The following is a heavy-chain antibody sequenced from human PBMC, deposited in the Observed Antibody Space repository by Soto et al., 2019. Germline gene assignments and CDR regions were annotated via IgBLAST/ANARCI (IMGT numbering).Heavy chain of an antibody. V-gene: IGHV3-74*01. CDR3: ARAAAAGHWFDP. CDR2: INGDGSST. J-gene: IGHJ5*02. D-gene: IGHD6-13*01. Sequence: PGGSMRLSCAASGFTFSSYSMNWVRQAPGKGLVWVSRINGDGSSTYYVDSVKGRFTISRDNAKNTLYLQMNSLRVEDTAVYYCARAAAAGHWFDPWGQGTLVTVSS. CDR1: GFTFSSYS.